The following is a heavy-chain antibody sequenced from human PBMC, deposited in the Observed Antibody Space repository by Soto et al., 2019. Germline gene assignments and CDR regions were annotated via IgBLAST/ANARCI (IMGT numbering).Heavy chain of an antibody. CDR1: GFTFSTYS. CDR2: ISSDSTTI. J-gene: IGHJ4*02. Sequence: PGGSLRLSCAASGFTFSTYSINWVRQAPGKGLEWVSYISSDSTTIYYADSVKGRFTISRDNSKNTLYLQMNSLRAEDTAVYYCAKAFDYWGQGTLVTVPS. V-gene: IGHV3-48*01. CDR3: AKAFDY.